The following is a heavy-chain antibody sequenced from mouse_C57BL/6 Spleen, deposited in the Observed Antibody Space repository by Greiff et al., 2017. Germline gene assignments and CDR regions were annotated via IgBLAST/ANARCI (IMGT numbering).Heavy chain of an antibody. CDR2: ISSGGGYI. CDR1: GFTFSSYA. D-gene: IGHD2-3*01. Sequence: EVMLVESGEGLVKPGGSLKLSCAASGFTFSSYAMSWVRQTPEKRLEWVAYISSGGGYIYYADTVKGRFTISRDNAKNTLYLQMSSLKSEDTAMYYCTRDGYSHYFDYWGQGTTLTVSS. V-gene: IGHV5-9-1*02. CDR3: TRDGYSHYFDY. J-gene: IGHJ2*01.